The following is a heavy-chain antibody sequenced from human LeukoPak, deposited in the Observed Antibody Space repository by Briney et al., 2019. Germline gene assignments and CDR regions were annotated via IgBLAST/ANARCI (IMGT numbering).Heavy chain of an antibody. D-gene: IGHD3-16*01. CDR3: ARDGSHVVIRGDNWFDP. V-gene: IGHV3-48*02. CDR1: GFTFSDYS. J-gene: IGHJ5*02. Sequence: HPGGSLRLSCAASGFTFSDYSMHWVRQAPGKGLEWVSAISGSSSTIYYADSVEGRFTISRDNAKNSLYLQMNSLRDEDTAVYYCARDGSHVVIRGDNWFDPWGQGTLVTVSS. CDR2: ISGSSSTI.